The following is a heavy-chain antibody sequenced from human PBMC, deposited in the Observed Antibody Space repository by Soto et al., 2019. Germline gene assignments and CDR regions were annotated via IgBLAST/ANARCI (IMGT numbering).Heavy chain of an antibody. D-gene: IGHD4-4*01. CDR2: IIPLFRTP. J-gene: IGHJ6*02. V-gene: IGHV1-69*15. CDR1: GGTFSSSA. Sequence: QVQLVQSGAEMKEPGSSVKVSCKTSGGTFSSSAISWLRQAPGQGLEWMGRIIPLFRTPDYAQKFQGRVTIAADESTSTAYMERSSLRSEDTAVYYCARDNDRLQLGGNYYYILDVWGQGTTITVSS. CDR3: ARDNDRLQLGGNYYYILDV.